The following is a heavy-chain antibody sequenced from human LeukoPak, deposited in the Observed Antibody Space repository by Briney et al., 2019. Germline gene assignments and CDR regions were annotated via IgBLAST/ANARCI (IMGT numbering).Heavy chain of an antibody. D-gene: IGHD3-22*01. Sequence: PGGCLRLSCAASGFTFNTWAMSWVRQAPGKGLEWVSAFSGNGGSTYYADSVKGRFTISRDNSKNMLYLQMNSLRAEDTAVYYCATLITMIHWGQGTLVTVSS. J-gene: IGHJ4*02. V-gene: IGHV3-23*01. CDR1: GFTFNTWA. CDR2: FSGNGGST. CDR3: ATLITMIH.